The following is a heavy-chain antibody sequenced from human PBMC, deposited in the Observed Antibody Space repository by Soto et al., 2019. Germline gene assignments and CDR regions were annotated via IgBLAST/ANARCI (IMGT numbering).Heavy chain of an antibody. D-gene: IGHD1-1*01. V-gene: IGHV1-18*01. CDR1: GYSFTVYG. J-gene: IGHJ5*02. CDR3: ARDPGGATGFDP. CDR2: MSTYTGDT. Sequence: QVQLVQSGAEVKKPGASVKVSCKTFGYSFTVYGISWARQAPGQGLEWMGWMSTYTGDTNYARKFRGRVTMTTDISTSTASMELRSLTSDDTAVYYCARDPGGATGFDPWGQGTPVIVST.